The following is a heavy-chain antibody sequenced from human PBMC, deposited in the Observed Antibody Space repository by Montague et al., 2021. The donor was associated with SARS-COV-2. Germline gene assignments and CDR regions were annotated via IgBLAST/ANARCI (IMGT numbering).Heavy chain of an antibody. V-gene: IGHV4-38-2*02. CDR1: GYSISTGYY. D-gene: IGHD6-19*01. CDR2: IYHSGST. Sequence: SETLSLTCTVSGYSISTGYYWGWIRQPPGKGLEWIGTIYHSGSTYFNPSLKSRVTISVDTSKNQFSLNLSSVTAADTAVYYCAKVAGSHATFDTWGRGTMVTVSS. CDR3: AKVAGSHATFDT. J-gene: IGHJ3*02.